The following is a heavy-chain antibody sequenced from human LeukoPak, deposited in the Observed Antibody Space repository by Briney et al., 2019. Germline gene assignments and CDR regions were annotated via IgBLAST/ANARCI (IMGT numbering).Heavy chain of an antibody. V-gene: IGHV1-2*02. CDR1: GYTFTGYY. D-gene: IGHD3-22*01. CDR3: TSDTYYYDSTGLGHWFDP. J-gene: IGHJ5*02. Sequence: GASVKVSCKASGYTFTGYYMHWVRQAPGQGLEWMGWINPNSGGTNYAQKFQGRVTMTWDTSMSTAYMELSSLRSDDTAVYYCTSDTYYYDSTGLGHWFDPWGQGTLVTVSS. CDR2: INPNSGGT.